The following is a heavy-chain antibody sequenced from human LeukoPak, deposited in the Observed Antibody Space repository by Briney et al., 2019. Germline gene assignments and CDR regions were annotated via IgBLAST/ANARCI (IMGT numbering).Heavy chain of an antibody. CDR3: AREGYSSGWYHLSSP. CDR2: MNPNSGNT. V-gene: IGHV1-8*01. Sequence: ASVKVSCKASGYTFTSYDINWVRQATGQGLGWMGWMNPNSGNTGYAQKFQGRVTMTRNTSISTAYMELSSLRSEDTAVYYCAREGYSSGWYHLSSPWGQGTLVTVSS. D-gene: IGHD6-19*01. J-gene: IGHJ5*02. CDR1: GYTFTSYD.